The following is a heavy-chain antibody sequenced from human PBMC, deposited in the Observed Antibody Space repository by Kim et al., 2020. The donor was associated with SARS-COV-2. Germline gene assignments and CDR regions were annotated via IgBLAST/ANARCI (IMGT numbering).Heavy chain of an antibody. CDR3: ARDIWNAYTTSYGMDV. V-gene: IGHV3-7*01. CDR2: IKEDGSEK. J-gene: IGHJ6*02. CDR1: AFTFSNYW. Sequence: GGSLRLSCAASAFTFSNYWMTWVRQAPGKGLEWVANIKEDGSEKYYVDSVKGRFTISRDNAKNSLYLQMNSLRAEDTAVYYCARDIWNAYTTSYGMDVWGQGTTVTVSS. D-gene: IGHD1-1*01.